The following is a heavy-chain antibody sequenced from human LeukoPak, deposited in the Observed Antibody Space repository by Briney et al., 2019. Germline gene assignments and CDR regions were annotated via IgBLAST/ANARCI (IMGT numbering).Heavy chain of an antibody. CDR3: ARSRYGDRPHYYYGMDV. V-gene: IGHV1-69*13. CDR1: GGTFSSYA. J-gene: IGHJ6*02. D-gene: IGHD4-17*01. Sequence: ASVKVSCKASGGTFSSYAISWVRQDPGQGLEWMGGIIPIFGTANYAQKFQGRVTITADESTSTAYMELSSLRSEDTAVYYCARSRYGDRPHYYYGMDVWGQGTTVTVSS. CDR2: IIPIFGTA.